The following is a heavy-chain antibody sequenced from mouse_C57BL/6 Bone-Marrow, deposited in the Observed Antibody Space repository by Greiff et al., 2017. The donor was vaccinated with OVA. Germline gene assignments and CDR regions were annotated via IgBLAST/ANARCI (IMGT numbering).Heavy chain of an antibody. CDR1: GYTFTDYY. Sequence: VQLVESGPVLVKPGASVKMSCKASGYTFTDYYMNWVKQSHGKSLEWIGVINPYNGGTSYNQKFKGKATLTVDKSSSTAYMELNSLTSEDSAVYYCAKGYYSNRFAYWGQGTLVTVSA. J-gene: IGHJ3*01. CDR2: INPYNGGT. D-gene: IGHD2-5*01. V-gene: IGHV1-19*01. CDR3: AKGYYSNRFAY.